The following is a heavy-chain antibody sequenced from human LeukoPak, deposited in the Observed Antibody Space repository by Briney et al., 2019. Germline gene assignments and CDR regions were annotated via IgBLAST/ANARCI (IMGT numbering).Heavy chain of an antibody. V-gene: IGHV1-3*01. J-gene: IGHJ4*02. Sequence: ASVKVSCKASGYTFTSYAMHWVRQAPGQRLEWMGWINAGNGNTKYSQKFQGRVTMTRNTSTSTAYMELSSLRSEDTAIYYCARGLGDYNTNWFPVSGYWGQGTVVTVSS. CDR1: GYTFTSYA. D-gene: IGHD1-1*01. CDR2: INAGNGNT. CDR3: ARGLGDYNTNWFPVSGY.